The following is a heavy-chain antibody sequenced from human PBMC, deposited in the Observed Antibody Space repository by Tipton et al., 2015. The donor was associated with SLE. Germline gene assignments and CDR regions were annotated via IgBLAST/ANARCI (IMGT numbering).Heavy chain of an antibody. CDR1: GGSISSYY. D-gene: IGHD2-15*01. CDR2: IYYSGST. J-gene: IGHJ3*02. Sequence: LSLTCTVSGGSISSYYWSWIRQPPGKGLAWIGYIYYSGSTNYNPSLKSRVTISVDTSKNQFSLKLSSVTAADTAVYYCARGKLLPFAFDIWGQGTMVTVSS. CDR3: ARGKLLPFAFDI. V-gene: IGHV4-59*01.